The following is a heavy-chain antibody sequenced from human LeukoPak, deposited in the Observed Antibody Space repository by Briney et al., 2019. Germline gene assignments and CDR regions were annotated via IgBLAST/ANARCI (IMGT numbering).Heavy chain of an antibody. CDR3: AKDSFDHNGVYDAFDI. V-gene: IGHV3-7*03. CDR1: GFTFSSYW. CDR2: IKQDGSEK. D-gene: IGHD3-9*01. J-gene: IGHJ3*02. Sequence: GGSLRLSCAASGFTFSSYWMSWVRQAPGKGLEWVANIKQDGSEKYYVDSVKGRFTISRDNSKKTLYLQMNSLRAEDTAIYYCAKDSFDHNGVYDAFDIWGQGTLVTVFS.